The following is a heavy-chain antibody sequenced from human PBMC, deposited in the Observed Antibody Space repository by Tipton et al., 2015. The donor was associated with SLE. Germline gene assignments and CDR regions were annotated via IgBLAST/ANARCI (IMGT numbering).Heavy chain of an antibody. J-gene: IGHJ1*01. D-gene: IGHD1-26*01. CDR3: ARVSGSYKAYFQH. Sequence: TLSLTCTVSGGSISSGGYYWSWIRQHPGKGLEWIGYIYYSGSTYYNPSLKSRVTISVDTSKNQFSLKLSSVTAADTAVYYCARVSGSYKAYFQHWGQGTLVTVSS. CDR1: GGSISSGGYY. V-gene: IGHV4-31*03. CDR2: IYYSGST.